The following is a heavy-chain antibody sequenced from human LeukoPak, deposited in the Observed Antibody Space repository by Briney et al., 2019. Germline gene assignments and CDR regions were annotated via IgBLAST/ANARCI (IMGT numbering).Heavy chain of an antibody. CDR2: ISWNSGSI. D-gene: IGHD1-26*01. CDR1: GFTFDDYA. CDR3: ARVSGNYQFDY. J-gene: IGHJ4*02. V-gene: IGHV3-9*01. Sequence: GGSLRLSCAASGFTFDDYAMHWVRHAPGKGLEWVSGISWNSGSIGYADSVKGRFTISRDNAKNSLYLQMNSLRPEDTAVYYCARVSGNYQFDYWGQGTLVTVSS.